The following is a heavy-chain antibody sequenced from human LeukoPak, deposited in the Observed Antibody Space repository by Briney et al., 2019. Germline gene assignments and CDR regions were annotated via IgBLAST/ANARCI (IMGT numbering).Heavy chain of an antibody. Sequence: GGSLRLSCAASGFTFSNAWMSWVRQAPGKGLEWVSYISSSGSTIYYADSVKGRFTISRDNSKNTLYLQMNSLRAEDTAVYYCAELGITMIGGVWGKGTTVTISS. CDR2: ISSSGSTI. V-gene: IGHV3-48*01. D-gene: IGHD3-10*02. CDR3: AELGITMIGGV. CDR1: GFTFSNAW. J-gene: IGHJ6*04.